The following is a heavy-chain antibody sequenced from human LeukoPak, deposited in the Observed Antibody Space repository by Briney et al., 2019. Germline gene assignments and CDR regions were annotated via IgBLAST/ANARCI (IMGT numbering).Heavy chain of an antibody. CDR2: INHSGST. CDR3: ARGSGTEYPIFDY. CDR1: GGSFSGYY. V-gene: IGHV4-34*01. D-gene: IGHD1-26*01. Sequence: PSETLSLTCAVYGGSFSGYYWSWIRQPPGKGLEWIGEINHSGSTNYNPSLKSRVTISVDTSKKQFSLKLSSVTAANTAVYYCARGSGTEYPIFDYWGQGTLVTVSS. J-gene: IGHJ4*02.